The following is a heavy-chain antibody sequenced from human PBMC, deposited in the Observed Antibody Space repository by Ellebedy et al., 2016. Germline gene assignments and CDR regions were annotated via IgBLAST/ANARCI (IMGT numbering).Heavy chain of an antibody. CDR3: AKSAGGCSSTSCLPYDAFDI. J-gene: IGHJ3*02. D-gene: IGHD2-2*01. V-gene: IGHV3-21*04. CDR1: GFTVSSYA. Sequence: GESLKISXAASGFTVSSYAMSWVRQAPGKGLEWVSSISSSSSYIYYADSVKGRFTISRDNSKNTLYLQMNSLRAEDTAVYYCAKSAGGCSSTSCLPYDAFDIWGQGTMVTVSS. CDR2: ISSSSSYI.